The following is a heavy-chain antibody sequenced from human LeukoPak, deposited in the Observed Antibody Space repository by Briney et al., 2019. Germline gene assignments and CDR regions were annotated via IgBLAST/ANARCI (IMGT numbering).Heavy chain of an antibody. D-gene: IGHD3-3*01. V-gene: IGHV4-39*01. CDR2: IYYSGST. J-gene: IGHJ3*02. Sequence: SETLSPTCTVSGGSISSSSYYWGWIRQPPGKGLEWIGSIYYSGSTYYNPSLKSRVTISVDTSKNQFSLKLSSVTAADTAVYYCARGLTKADAFDIWGQGTMVTVSS. CDR3: ARGLTKADAFDI. CDR1: GGSISSSSYY.